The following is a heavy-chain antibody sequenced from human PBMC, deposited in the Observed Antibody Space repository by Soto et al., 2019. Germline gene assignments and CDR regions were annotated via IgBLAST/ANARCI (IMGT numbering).Heavy chain of an antibody. J-gene: IGHJ6*03. V-gene: IGHV4-39*01. CDR3: ARPVNYYYYYMDV. CDR1: GGSISSSTSY. Sequence: QLQLQESGPGLVKPSETLSLTCTVSGGSISSSTSYWGWIRQPPGKGLEWIGSINYSGSTYYSPSLKSRFTISADTSKNQFSLKLSSVTAADTAVYYCARPVNYYYYYMDVWGKGTMVTVSS. CDR2: INYSGST.